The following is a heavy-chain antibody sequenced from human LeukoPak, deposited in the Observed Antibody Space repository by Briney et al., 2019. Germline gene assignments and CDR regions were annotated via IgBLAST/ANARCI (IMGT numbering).Heavy chain of an antibody. J-gene: IGHJ4*02. D-gene: IGHD4-23*01. CDR2: ISSRGDST. CDR1: GFIFSNYA. Sequence: GGSLILSCAASGFIFSNYAMSWVRQVPGRGLEWVSTISSRGDSTYVADSVKGRFTISRDNSKNSLYLQMNTVRAEDTAVYYCVKGPRPDVTVAHTVENWGQGTLVTVSS. CDR3: VKGPRPDVTVAHTVEN. V-gene: IGHV3-23*01.